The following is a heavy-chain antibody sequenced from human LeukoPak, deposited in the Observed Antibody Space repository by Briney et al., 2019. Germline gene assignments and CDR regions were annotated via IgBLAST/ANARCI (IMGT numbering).Heavy chain of an antibody. CDR1: GGSIRDYY. Sequence: SETLSLTCSVSGGSIRDYYWSWIRQPPGKGLEWIGYIFYSGSTIHNPSLETRVTISVDMSKSQFSLDLSSVTAADTAVYYCARGGTYALAWGQGTLVTVSS. D-gene: IGHD3-16*01. CDR3: ARGGTYALA. CDR2: IFYSGST. V-gene: IGHV4-59*08. J-gene: IGHJ5*02.